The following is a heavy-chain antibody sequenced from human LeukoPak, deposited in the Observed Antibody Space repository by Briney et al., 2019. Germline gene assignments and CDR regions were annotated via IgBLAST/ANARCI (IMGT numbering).Heavy chain of an antibody. V-gene: IGHV1-2*06. D-gene: IGHD2-15*01. CDR3: ARGYCSGGSCYSVENWFDP. Sequence: GASVKVSXKAAGYTFTGYFMFWVRQAPGQGLEWMGRLNPNSAGTNYAQKFQGRVTMTRDTSISTAYMELSRLRSDDTAVYYCARGYCSGGSCYSVENWFDPWGQGTLVTVSS. J-gene: IGHJ5*02. CDR1: GYTFTGYF. CDR2: LNPNSAGT.